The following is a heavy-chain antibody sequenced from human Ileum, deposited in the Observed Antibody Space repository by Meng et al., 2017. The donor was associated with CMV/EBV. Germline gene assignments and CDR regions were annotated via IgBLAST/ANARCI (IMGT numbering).Heavy chain of an antibody. Sequence: QMERQWLDPALVKPSATPSPTFTVSGYSITSCYWSWIRQPAGKALEWIGRIYHGGSTNYNPSLKSRVTLSVDTSKNQFSMRLTSVTAEDTAVYYCARGPGGFGDFNFDYWGQGTLVTVSS. D-gene: IGHD3-16*01. V-gene: IGHV4-4*07. CDR1: GYSITSCY. J-gene: IGHJ4*02. CDR2: IYHGGST. CDR3: ARGPGGFGDFNFDY.